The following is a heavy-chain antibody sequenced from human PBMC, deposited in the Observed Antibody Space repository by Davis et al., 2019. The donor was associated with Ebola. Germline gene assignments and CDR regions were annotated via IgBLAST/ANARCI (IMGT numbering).Heavy chain of an antibody. V-gene: IGHV1-69*13. CDR2: IIPIFGTA. J-gene: IGHJ3*02. Sequence: SVKVSCKASGGTFSSYAISWVRQAPGQGLEWMGGIIPIFGTANYAQKFQGRVTITADASTSTAYMELSSLRSEDTAVYYCARPGGYSSGWHTADAFDIWGQGTMVTVSS. D-gene: IGHD6-19*01. CDR3: ARPGGYSSGWHTADAFDI. CDR1: GGTFSSYA.